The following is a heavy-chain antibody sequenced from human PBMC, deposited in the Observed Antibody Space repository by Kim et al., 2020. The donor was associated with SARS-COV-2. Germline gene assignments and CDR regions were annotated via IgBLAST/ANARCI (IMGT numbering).Heavy chain of an antibody. D-gene: IGHD2-2*01. CDR3: ARGYCSSTSCYLFDY. V-gene: IGHV3-23*01. Sequence: GGSLRLSCAASGFTFSSYAMSWVRQAPGKGLEWVSAISGSGGSTYYADSVKGRFTISRDNSKNTLYLQMNSLRAEDTAVYYCARGYCSSTSCYLFDYWGQGTLVTVSS. J-gene: IGHJ4*02. CDR2: ISGSGGST. CDR1: GFTFSSYA.